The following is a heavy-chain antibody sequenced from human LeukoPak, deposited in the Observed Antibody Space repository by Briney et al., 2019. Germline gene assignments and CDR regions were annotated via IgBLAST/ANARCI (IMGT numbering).Heavy chain of an antibody. Sequence: GGSLRLSCAASGFTFNNYAMGWVRQAPGEGLEWVSDISDSGGSTYNADSVRGRFTISRDNSKNTLYLQMNSLRAEDTAVYYCAKARIPTGNGYYSDWGQGTLVTASS. CDR1: GFTFNNYA. CDR2: ISDSGGST. V-gene: IGHV3-23*01. CDR3: AKARIPTGNGYYSD. J-gene: IGHJ4*02. D-gene: IGHD3-22*01.